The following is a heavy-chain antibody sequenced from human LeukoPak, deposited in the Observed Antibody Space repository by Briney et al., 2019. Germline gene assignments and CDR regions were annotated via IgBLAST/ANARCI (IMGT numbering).Heavy chain of an antibody. CDR2: INPNSGGT. V-gene: IGHV1-2*02. J-gene: IGHJ4*02. D-gene: IGHD6-6*01. CDR1: GYTFTGYY. CDR3: ARRSSSRPVYFDY. Sequence: ASVKVSCKASGYTFTGYYMHWVRQAPGQGLEWMGWINPNSGGTNYAQKFQGRVTMTRDTSISTAYMELSRLRSDDTAVYYCARRSSSRPVYFDYWGQGTLVTVSS.